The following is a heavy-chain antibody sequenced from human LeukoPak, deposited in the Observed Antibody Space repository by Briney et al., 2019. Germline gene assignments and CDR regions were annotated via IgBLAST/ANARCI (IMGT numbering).Heavy chain of an antibody. CDR3: ARQRLRYFDYDAFDI. CDR1: VDSISRYY. CDR2: IYYSGST. D-gene: IGHD3-9*01. J-gene: IGHJ3*02. V-gene: IGHV4-59*08. Sequence: SETLSLTCTVSVDSISRYYWSWMRQPPGKGLEGIRYIYYSGSTNYNPSLKSRVTIPVDTSKNQFSLKQSSVTAADTAVYYCARQRLRYFDYDAFDIWGQGTMVTVSS.